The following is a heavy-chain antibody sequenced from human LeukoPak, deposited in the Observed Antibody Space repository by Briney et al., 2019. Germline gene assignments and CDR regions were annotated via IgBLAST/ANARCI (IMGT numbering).Heavy chain of an antibody. Sequence: SETLSLTCAVYGVSFSGDYWSWIRQPPGKGLEWIGEINHSGSTNYNPSLKSRVTISVDTSKNQFSLKVTSVTAADTAVYYCATVRGARGYYYYGMDVWGQGTTVTVSS. CDR1: GVSFSGDY. V-gene: IGHV4-34*01. J-gene: IGHJ6*02. CDR2: INHSGST. CDR3: ATVRGARGYYYYGMDV. D-gene: IGHD3-10*01.